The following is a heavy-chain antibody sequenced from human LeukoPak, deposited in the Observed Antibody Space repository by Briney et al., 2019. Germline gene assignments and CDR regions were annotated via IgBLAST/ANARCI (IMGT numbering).Heavy chain of an antibody. CDR2: IYRGGET. J-gene: IGHJ5*02. V-gene: IGHV3-53*01. D-gene: IGHD6-13*01. CDR3: AREVAAMGFDP. Sequence: PGGSLRLSCAASGFTVSSNYMSWVRQAPGQGLEWVSVIYRGGETYYADSVKGRFTISRENAKNSLYLQMNSLRAGDTAVYYCAREVAAMGFDPWGQGTLVTVSS. CDR1: GFTVSSNY.